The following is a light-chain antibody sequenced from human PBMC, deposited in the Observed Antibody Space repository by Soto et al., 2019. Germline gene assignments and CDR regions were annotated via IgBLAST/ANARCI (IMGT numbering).Light chain of an antibody. CDR1: QSVTSNY. CDR2: GAS. Sequence: ETVLTQSPGTLSLSAGERATLSCRASQSVTSNYLAWYQQKPGQAPRLLIFGASIRDTGIPDRFSGSGSGTDFTLTISRLEPEDFAVYYCQQYGSSPGTFGQGTKVDIK. J-gene: IGKJ1*01. CDR3: QQYGSSPGT. V-gene: IGKV3-20*01.